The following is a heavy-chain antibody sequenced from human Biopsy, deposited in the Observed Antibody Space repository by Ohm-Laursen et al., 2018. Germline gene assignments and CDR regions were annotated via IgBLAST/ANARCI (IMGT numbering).Heavy chain of an antibody. J-gene: IGHJ4*02. D-gene: IGHD2-2*02. CDR2: ISANGVTT. V-gene: IGHV3-23*01. CDR1: GFTFSRYA. CDR3: AKGGYCSATSCNMDVDY. Sequence: SLRLSCAASGFTFSRYAMHWVRQAPGKGLEWVSTISANGVTTFYADSVKGRFTISRDGSSDTLYLQMHSLRADDTALYYCAKGGYCSATSCNMDVDYWGQGALVTVSS.